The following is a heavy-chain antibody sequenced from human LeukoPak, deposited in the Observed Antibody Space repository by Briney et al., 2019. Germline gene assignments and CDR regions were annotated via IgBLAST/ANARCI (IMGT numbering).Heavy chain of an antibody. Sequence: ASVKVSCKASGFTFTSYDINWVRQASGQGLEWMGWMNPNNGNTGYAQKFQGRVTMTRDTSISTAYMELRGLRSEDTAVYYCATDSWSSSWYFDYWGQGTLVTVSS. CDR1: GFTFTSYD. CDR2: MNPNNGNT. D-gene: IGHD6-13*01. V-gene: IGHV1-8*01. CDR3: ATDSWSSSWYFDY. J-gene: IGHJ4*02.